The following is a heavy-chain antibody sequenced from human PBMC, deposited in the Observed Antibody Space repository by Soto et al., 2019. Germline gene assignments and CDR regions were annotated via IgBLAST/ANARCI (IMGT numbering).Heavy chain of an antibody. D-gene: IGHD3-10*01. CDR1: GYSFASYW. CDR2: IYPDDSET. Sequence: GESLKISCQGSGYSFASYWIGWVRQMPGKDLEWRGIIYPDDSETKYSPSFQGQVTFSADKSVKAAYLQWSSLKASDTAIYYCARTYCSTPSCYNNWFDPWGQGTLVTVSS. V-gene: IGHV5-51*01. CDR3: ARTYCSTPSCYNNWFDP. J-gene: IGHJ5*02.